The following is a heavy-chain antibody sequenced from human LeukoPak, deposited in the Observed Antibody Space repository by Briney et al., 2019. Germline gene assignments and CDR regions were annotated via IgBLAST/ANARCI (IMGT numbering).Heavy chain of an antibody. J-gene: IGHJ4*02. V-gene: IGHV3-23*01. Sequence: GGSLRLSCAASGFTFSSYATSWVRQAPGKGLEWGSVISGSGGSTYYADPVKGRFTISRDNSKDTLYLQMNSLRAEDTAVYYCAKGAQQLVYWVDYWGQGTLVTVSS. CDR1: GFTFSSYA. CDR2: ISGSGGST. D-gene: IGHD6-13*01. CDR3: AKGAQQLVYWVDY.